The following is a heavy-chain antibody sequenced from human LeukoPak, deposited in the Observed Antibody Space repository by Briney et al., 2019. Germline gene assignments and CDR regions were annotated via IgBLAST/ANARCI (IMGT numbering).Heavy chain of an antibody. CDR2: IYTSGST. Sequence: SETLSLTCTVSGGSISSYYWSWIRQPAGKGLEWIGRIYTSGSTNYNPSLKSRVTISVDTSKNQFSLKLSSVTAADTAVYYCARQPAPDWLLPNPNWFDPWGQGTLVTVSS. V-gene: IGHV4-4*07. J-gene: IGHJ5*02. CDR3: ARQPAPDWLLPNPNWFDP. D-gene: IGHD3/OR15-3a*01. CDR1: GGSISSYY.